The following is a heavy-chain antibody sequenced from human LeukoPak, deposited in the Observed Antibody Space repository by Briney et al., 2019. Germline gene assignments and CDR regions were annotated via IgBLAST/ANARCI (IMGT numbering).Heavy chain of an antibody. D-gene: IGHD4-23*01. V-gene: IGHV3-21*04. Sequence: KPGGSLRLSCAASGFTFSSYSMNWVRQAPGKGLEWVSSISSSSSYIYYADSVKGRFTISRDNAKNSLYLQMNSLRAEDTAVYYCAKDGGGMTTVVMVYFDYWGQGTLVTVSS. CDR1: GFTFSSYS. J-gene: IGHJ4*02. CDR3: AKDGGGMTTVVMVYFDY. CDR2: ISSSSSYI.